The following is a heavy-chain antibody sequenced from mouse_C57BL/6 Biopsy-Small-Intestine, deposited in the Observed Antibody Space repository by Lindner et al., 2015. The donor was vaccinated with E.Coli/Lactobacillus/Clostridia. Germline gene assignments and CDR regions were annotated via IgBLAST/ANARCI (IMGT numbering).Heavy chain of an antibody. CDR3: ARVSPYDANAMDY. CDR1: DSLFSSYA. Sequence: EVQLQESGGGLVKPEGSLNSPVQPLDSLFSSYAMSWVRQSPEKRLEWVATISDGGSYTYYPDNVKGRFTISRDNAKNNLYLQMSHLKSEDTAMYYCARVSPYDANAMDYWGQGTSVTVSS. V-gene: IGHV5-4*01. CDR2: ISDGGSYT. J-gene: IGHJ4*01. D-gene: IGHD2-12*01.